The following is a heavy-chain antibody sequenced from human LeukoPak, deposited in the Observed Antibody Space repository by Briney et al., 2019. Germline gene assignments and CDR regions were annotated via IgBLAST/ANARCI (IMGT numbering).Heavy chain of an antibody. CDR1: GDSISSYY. CDR2: IYTSGNT. D-gene: IGHD3-22*01. J-gene: IGHJ4*02. Sequence: SETLSLTCTVSGDSISSYYWSWIRQPAGKGLEWIGRIYTSGNTNYNPSLKSRVTISVDTSKNQFSLKLSSVTAADTAVYYCARVEYYDSSGYPMFYFDYWGQGTLVTVSS. V-gene: IGHV4-4*07. CDR3: ARVEYYDSSGYPMFYFDY.